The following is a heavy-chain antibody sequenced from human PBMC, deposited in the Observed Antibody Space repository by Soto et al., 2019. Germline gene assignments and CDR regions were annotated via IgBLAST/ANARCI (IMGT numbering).Heavy chain of an antibody. J-gene: IGHJ4*02. V-gene: IGHV1-18*01. Sequence: QVQLVQSGAEVKKPGASVKVSCKASGYTFSSSGITWARQAPGQGLEWMGWISLYNGKTDYAQKLQDRVTMTTDTSTSTAHLELRSLRSDDTAVYFCARGFYYDSSGASPYDFDYWGPGTLVTVSA. D-gene: IGHD3-22*01. CDR3: ARGFYYDSSGASPYDFDY. CDR1: GYTFSSSG. CDR2: ISLYNGKT.